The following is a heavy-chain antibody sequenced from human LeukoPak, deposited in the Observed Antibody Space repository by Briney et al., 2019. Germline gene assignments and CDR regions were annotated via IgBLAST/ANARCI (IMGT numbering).Heavy chain of an antibody. D-gene: IGHD3-10*01. CDR2: IIPIFGTA. V-gene: IGHV1-69*06. CDR1: GGTFSSYA. CDR3: ARASRDYGSGSSDY. Sequence: SVKVSCKASGGTFSSYAISWVRQAPGQGLEWRGGIIPIFGTANYAQKFQGRVTITADKSTSTAYMELRSLRSDDTAVYYCARASRDYGSGSSDYWGQGTLVTVSS. J-gene: IGHJ4*02.